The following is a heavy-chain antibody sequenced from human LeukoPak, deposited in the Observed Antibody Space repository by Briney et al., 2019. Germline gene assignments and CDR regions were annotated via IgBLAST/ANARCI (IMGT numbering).Heavy chain of an antibody. V-gene: IGHV3-43*02. CDR3: AKESGKFDY. CDR2: ISADGGST. J-gene: IGHJ4*02. Sequence: PGGSLRLSCAASGITFSSFAMSWVRQTPGKGLEWVSLISADGGSTFYADSVRGRFSISRDNSKNSLYLQMNSLRTEDTAMYYCAKESGKFDYWGQGTLVAVSS. CDR1: GITFSSFA.